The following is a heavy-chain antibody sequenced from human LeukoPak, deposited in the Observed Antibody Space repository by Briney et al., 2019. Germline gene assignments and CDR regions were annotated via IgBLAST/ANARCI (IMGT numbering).Heavy chain of an antibody. Sequence: SETLSLTCIVSGGSIRSYYWNWIRQPPGKGLEWIAYIDYSGSTDYNPSLKSRVTISVDTSKNQFSLRLSSVTAADTAVYYCARESYYYTSGSYHPDYYFDYWGQGTLVTVSS. CDR2: IDYSGST. CDR1: GGSIRSYY. J-gene: IGHJ4*02. CDR3: ARESYYYTSGSYHPDYYFDY. D-gene: IGHD3-10*01. V-gene: IGHV4-59*01.